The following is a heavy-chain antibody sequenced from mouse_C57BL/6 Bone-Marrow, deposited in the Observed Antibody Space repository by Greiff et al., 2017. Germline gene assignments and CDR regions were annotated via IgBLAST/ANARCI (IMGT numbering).Heavy chain of an antibody. V-gene: IGHV14-4*01. Sequence: EVKLVESGAELVRPGASVKLSCTASGFNIKDDYLHWVKQRPEQGLEWIGWIDPDNGDTEYASKFQGKATITADTSSNTAYLQLSSLTSEDTAVYYCTTYSNYVWFADWGKGTLVTVSA. CDR1: GFNIKDDY. CDR3: TTYSNYVWFAD. D-gene: IGHD2-5*01. J-gene: IGHJ3*01. CDR2: IDPDNGDT.